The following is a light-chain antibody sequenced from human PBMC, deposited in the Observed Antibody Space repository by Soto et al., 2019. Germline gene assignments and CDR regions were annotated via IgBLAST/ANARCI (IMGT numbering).Light chain of an antibody. CDR2: RNN. CDR3: AAWDDSLSGLYV. Sequence: QSVLTQSPSASGTPGQRVTISCSGSSSNSGSNYVYWYQQLPGTAPKLLIYRNNQRPSGVPDRFSGSKSGTSASLAISGLRSEDEADYYCAAWDDSLSGLYVFGTGTKLTVL. CDR1: SSNSGSNY. V-gene: IGLV1-47*01. J-gene: IGLJ1*01.